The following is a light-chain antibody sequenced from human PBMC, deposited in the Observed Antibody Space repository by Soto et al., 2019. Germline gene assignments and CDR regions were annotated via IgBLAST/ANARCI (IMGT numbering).Light chain of an antibody. V-gene: IGLV2-14*02. CDR3: STYAGSNNHVI. CDR2: EGI. CDR1: SSDIGTYNL. Sequence: QSALTQPASVSGSPGQSITISCTGTSSDIGTYNLVSWYQHYPGKAPKLMIYEGIKRPSGVSNRFSGSKSGNTASLTVSGLQAEDEASYYCSTYAGSNNHVIFGGGTQLTVL. J-gene: IGLJ2*01.